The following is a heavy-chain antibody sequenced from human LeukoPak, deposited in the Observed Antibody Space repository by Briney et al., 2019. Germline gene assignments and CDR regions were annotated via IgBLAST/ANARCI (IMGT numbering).Heavy chain of an antibody. CDR2: ISGSGGST. CDR1: GFPVSGNY. CDR3: AKGGPSGTYYLLHY. Sequence: GGSLRLSCAASGFPVSGNYMTWVRQAPGKGLEWVSVISGSGGSTYYADSVKGRFTISRDNSKNTLYLQMNSLRAEDTAVYYCAKGGPSGTYYLLHYWGQGILVTVSS. V-gene: IGHV3-23*01. D-gene: IGHD3-10*01. J-gene: IGHJ4*02.